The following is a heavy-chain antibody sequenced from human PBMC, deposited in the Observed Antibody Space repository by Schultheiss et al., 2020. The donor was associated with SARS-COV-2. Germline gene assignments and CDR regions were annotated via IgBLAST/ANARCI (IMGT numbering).Heavy chain of an antibody. CDR2: IYHSGNI. V-gene: IGHV4-59*12. J-gene: IGHJ6*02. Sequence: SETLSLTCTVSGGSISSYYWSWIRQPPGKGLEWIGYIYHSGNIKYSSSLKSRVTISVDTSKNQFSLKLSSVTAADTAVYYCARDARGYCSGGSCYSGYYYYGMDVWGQGTTVTVSS. D-gene: IGHD2-15*01. CDR3: ARDARGYCSGGSCYSGYYYYGMDV. CDR1: GGSISSYY.